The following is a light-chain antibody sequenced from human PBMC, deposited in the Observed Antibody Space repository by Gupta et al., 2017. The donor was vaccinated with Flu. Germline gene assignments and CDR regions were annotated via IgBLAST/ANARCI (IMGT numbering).Light chain of an antibody. CDR1: SSNIGSKF. CDR2: KNN. V-gene: IGLV1-47*01. J-gene: IGLJ3*02. CDR3: AAWDDSLSGLTWV. Sequence: QSVLTQSPSASGTPGQTVTISCSGSSSNIGSKFVSWYQQVPGMAPKLVIYKNNQWPSGVPDRFSGSKSGTSASLAISGLRPEDEADYFCAAWDDSLSGLTWVCGGGTKLTVL.